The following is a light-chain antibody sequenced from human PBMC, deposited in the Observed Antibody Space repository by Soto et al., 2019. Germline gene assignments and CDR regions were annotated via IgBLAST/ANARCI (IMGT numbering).Light chain of an antibody. CDR2: EVS. CDR3: SSYTTSSTRV. Sequence: QSVLTQPASVSGSPGQSITISCTGTDSDVGAYNYVSWYQQHPGKAPKLMIYEVSNRPSGVSNRFSGSKSDNTASLTISGLQAEDEADYYCSSYTTSSTRVFGGGTKVTVL. J-gene: IGLJ2*01. CDR1: DSDVGAYNY. V-gene: IGLV2-14*01.